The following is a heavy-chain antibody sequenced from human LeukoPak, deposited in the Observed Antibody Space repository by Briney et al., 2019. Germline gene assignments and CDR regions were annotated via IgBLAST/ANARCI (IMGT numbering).Heavy chain of an antibody. D-gene: IGHD5-12*01. V-gene: IGHV4-39*01. CDR3: VRLSNSGYDPTYFDY. CDR1: GGSISSSSYY. CDR2: IYYTGST. Sequence: SETLSLTCTVSGGSISSSSYYWDWIRQPPGKGLEWIGSIYYTGSTYYNPSLKSRVTISVDTSKKQFSLKLSSVTAADTAVYYCVRLSNSGYDPTYFDYWGPGTLVTVSS. J-gene: IGHJ4*02.